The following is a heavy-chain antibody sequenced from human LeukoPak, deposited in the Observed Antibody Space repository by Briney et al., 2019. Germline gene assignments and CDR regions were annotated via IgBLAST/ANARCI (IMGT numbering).Heavy chain of an antibody. CDR2: RWYDGSKK. D-gene: IGHD1-1*01. Sequence: PGRSLRLSCAACGVSFSAYGMHWVRQAPGKGLEWVAVRWYDGSKKYYADYVKGRFTISRDNSKNTADLQTNSLRAEDTAVYYCARDDGTGSFDCWGQGTLVTVSS. J-gene: IGHJ4*02. V-gene: IGHV3-33*01. CDR1: GVSFSAYG. CDR3: ARDDGTGSFDC.